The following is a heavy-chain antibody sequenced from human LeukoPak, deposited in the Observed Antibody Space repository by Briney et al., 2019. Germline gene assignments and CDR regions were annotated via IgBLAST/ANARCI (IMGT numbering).Heavy chain of an antibody. Sequence: VASVKVSCKASGGTFSSYAISWVRQAPGQGLEWMGRIIPILGIANYAQKFQGRVTITADKSTSTAYMELSSLRSEDTAVYYCARDGTTVVTRGAFDIWGQGTMVTVSS. V-gene: IGHV1-69*04. J-gene: IGHJ3*02. D-gene: IGHD4-23*01. CDR1: GGTFSSYA. CDR2: IIPILGIA. CDR3: ARDGTTVVTRGAFDI.